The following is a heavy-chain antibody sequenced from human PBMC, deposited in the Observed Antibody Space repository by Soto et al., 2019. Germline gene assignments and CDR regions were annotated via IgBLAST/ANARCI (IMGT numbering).Heavy chain of an antibody. J-gene: IGHJ3*01. CDR2: ILPVYDTT. CDR3: ARMRGMLLGSFDV. Sequence: QEKLVQTGAEVKTPGSSVKVSCKISGGSFKNNAFSWVRQAPGQGLEWMGQILPVYDTTKYARKFEGRVTITADKYNTTIHMELETVRSDDTAVYYCARMRGMLLGSFDVWGQGTTVSVSS. CDR1: GGSFKNNA. D-gene: IGHD3-16*01. V-gene: IGHV1-69*06.